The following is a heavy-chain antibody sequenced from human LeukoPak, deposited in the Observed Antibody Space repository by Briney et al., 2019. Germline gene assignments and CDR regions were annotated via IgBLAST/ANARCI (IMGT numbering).Heavy chain of an antibody. V-gene: IGHV1-2*06. CDR1: GYTFTGYY. Sequence: VTSVKVSCKASGYTFTGYYMHWVRQAPGQGLEWMGRINTNSGGTNYAQKFQGRVTMTRDTSISTAYMELSRLRSDDTAVYYCARDQRTYYSSSSTSDYWGQGTLVTVSS. CDR3: ARDQRTYYSSSSTSDY. D-gene: IGHD6-6*01. CDR2: INTNSGGT. J-gene: IGHJ4*02.